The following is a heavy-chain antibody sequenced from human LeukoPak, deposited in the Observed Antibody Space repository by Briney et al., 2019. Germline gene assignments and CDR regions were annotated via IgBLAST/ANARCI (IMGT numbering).Heavy chain of an antibody. Sequence: GASVKVSCKASGYTFTGYYMHWVRQAPGQGLEWMGRINPNSGGTNYAQKFQGRVTMTRDTSISTAYMELSRLRSDDTAVYYCARDGKRMTTVTTIGYWGQGTLVTVSP. CDR3: ARDGKRMTTVTTIGY. V-gene: IGHV1-2*06. CDR2: INPNSGGT. J-gene: IGHJ4*02. D-gene: IGHD4-17*01. CDR1: GYTFTGYY.